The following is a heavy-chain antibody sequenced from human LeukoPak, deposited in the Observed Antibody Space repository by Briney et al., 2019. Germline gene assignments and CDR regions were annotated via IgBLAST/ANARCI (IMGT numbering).Heavy chain of an antibody. V-gene: IGHV4-39*07. CDR2: IYYSGST. D-gene: IGHD3-9*01. CDR3: ARGPRSYDILTGYFLYNWFDP. J-gene: IGHJ5*02. Sequence: PSETLSLTCTVSGGSISSSSYYWGWIRQPPGKGLEWIGSIYYSGSTYYNPSLKSRVTISVDTSKNQFSLKLSSVTAADTAVYYCARGPRSYDILTGYFLYNWFDPWGQGTLVTVSS. CDR1: GGSISSSSYY.